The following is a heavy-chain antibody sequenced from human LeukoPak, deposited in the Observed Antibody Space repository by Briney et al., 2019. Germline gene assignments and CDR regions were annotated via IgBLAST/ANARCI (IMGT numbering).Heavy chain of an antibody. CDR3: ARERASNNYNNWLDP. Sequence: PSETLSLTXAVYGGSFSDYYWTWIRQPPGKGLEWIGDINHSGSANYNPSLKSRVTISVDRSRNQFYLRLSPVTVADTALYYCARERASNNYNNWLDPWGQGTLVTVSS. CDR2: INHSGSA. J-gene: IGHJ5*02. D-gene: IGHD4-11*01. V-gene: IGHV4-34*01. CDR1: GGSFSDYY.